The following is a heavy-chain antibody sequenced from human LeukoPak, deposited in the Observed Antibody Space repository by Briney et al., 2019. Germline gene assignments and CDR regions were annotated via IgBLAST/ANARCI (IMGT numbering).Heavy chain of an antibody. CDR1: GFTFRTYW. V-gene: IGHV3-7*01. CDR3: ARDGGGGFDS. J-gene: IGHJ4*02. CDR2: IKDDGRQK. D-gene: IGHD3-16*01. Sequence: GGSLRLSCAASGFTFRTYWITWVRQAPGKGLEWVANIKDDGRQKYYVDSVRGLFTISRDNAKNSLYLQMNNLRAEDTAVYYCARDGGGGFDSWGQGTLVTVSS.